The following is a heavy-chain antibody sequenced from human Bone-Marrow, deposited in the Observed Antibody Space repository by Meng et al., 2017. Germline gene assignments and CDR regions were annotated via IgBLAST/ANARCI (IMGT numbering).Heavy chain of an antibody. CDR3: ARGQYFSWWEVLPAFWFDP. CDR1: GVSIRSSIW. V-gene: IGHV4-4*02. J-gene: IGHJ5*02. Sequence: LQGPGPGPATPTGRLSFTCAGDGVSIRSSIWWGWLRQPPGKELEWIGEIYHGGSTNHNPSLKSRVTISVDKSKNQFSLKLSSVTAADTAVYYCARGQYFSWWEVLPAFWFDPWGQGTLVTVSS. D-gene: IGHD1-26*01. CDR2: IYHGGST.